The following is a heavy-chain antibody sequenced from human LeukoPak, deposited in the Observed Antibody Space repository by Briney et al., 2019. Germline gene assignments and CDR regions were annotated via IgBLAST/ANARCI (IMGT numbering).Heavy chain of an antibody. CDR2: ISGSGGST. CDR1: GFTFSSYA. Sequence: GGSLRLSCAASGFTFSSYAMSWVRQAPGKGLEWVSAISGSGGSTYYADSVKGRFTISRDNSKNTLYLQMNSLRAEDTAVYYCAKSSLYYYGPGYGYWFDPWGQGTLVTVSS. CDR3: AKSSLYYYGPGYGYWFDP. J-gene: IGHJ5*02. D-gene: IGHD3-10*01. V-gene: IGHV3-23*01.